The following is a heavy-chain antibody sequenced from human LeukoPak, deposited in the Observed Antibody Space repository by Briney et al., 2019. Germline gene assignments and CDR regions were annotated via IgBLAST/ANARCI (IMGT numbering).Heavy chain of an antibody. CDR3: ARGWLAFDY. CDR1: GGSISSGSYY. Sequence: SQSLSLTCTVSGGSISSGSYYWSWIRQPAGKGLEWIGRIYTSGSTNYNPSLKSRVTISVDTSKNQFSLKLSSATAADTAVYYCARGWLAFDYWGQGTLVTVSS. D-gene: IGHD6-19*01. CDR2: IYTSGST. J-gene: IGHJ4*02. V-gene: IGHV4-61*02.